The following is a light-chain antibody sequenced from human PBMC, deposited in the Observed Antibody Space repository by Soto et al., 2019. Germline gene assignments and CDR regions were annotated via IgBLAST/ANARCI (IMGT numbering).Light chain of an antibody. J-gene: IGKJ1*01. CDR1: QSISSY. CDR3: QQSYSTPQT. Sequence: DIQMTQSPSSLSASVGDRVTVTCRASQSISSYLNWYQQKPGKAPKLLIYAASSLESGVPSRFSGSGSGTDFTLTISSLQPDDFATYYCQQSYSTPQTFGQGTRVEI. CDR2: AAS. V-gene: IGKV1-39*01.